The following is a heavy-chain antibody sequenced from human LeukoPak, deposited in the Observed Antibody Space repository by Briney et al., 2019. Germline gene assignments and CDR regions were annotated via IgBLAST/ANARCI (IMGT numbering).Heavy chain of an antibody. CDR1: GYTFTSYD. CDR3: ARSLLWFGEGAFDI. D-gene: IGHD3-10*01. J-gene: IGHJ3*02. V-gene: IGHV1-8*01. CDR2: MNPNSSNT. Sequence: GASVKVSCKASGYTFTSYDINWVRQATGQGLEWMGWMNPNSSNTGYAQKFQGRVTMTRNTSISTAYMELSSLRSEDTAVYYCARSLLWFGEGAFDIWGQGTMVTVSS.